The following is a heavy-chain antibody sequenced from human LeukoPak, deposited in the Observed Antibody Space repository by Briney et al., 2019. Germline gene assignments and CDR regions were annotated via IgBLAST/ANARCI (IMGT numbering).Heavy chain of an antibody. CDR3: ARDYYDSSGYGAFDI. CDR1: RGSLRRYY. J-gene: IGHJ3*02. CDR2: IYASGST. D-gene: IGHD3-22*01. V-gene: IGHV4-4*07. Sequence: SESLCLTPTVSRGSLRRYYGSCIPQPAGQRLEWIGRIYASGSTNSNPSLKSRVTMSIDTSKNQFSLKLSSVTAADTAVYYCARDYYDSSGYGAFDIWGQGTMVTVSS.